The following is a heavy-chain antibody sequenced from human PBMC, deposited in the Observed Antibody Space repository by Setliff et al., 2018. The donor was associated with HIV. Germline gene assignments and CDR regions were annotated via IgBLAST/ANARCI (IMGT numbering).Heavy chain of an antibody. V-gene: IGHV4-59*01. CDR1: GGSISGYY. Sequence: KPSETLSLTCNVSGGSISGYYWSWIRQPAGKGLEWIGYAHYTERTNYNPSLKSRVTISVDTSKNQFTLNLNSVTAADTAVYYCATGRRYGLFNPWGQGTLVTVSS. CDR2: AHYTERT. D-gene: IGHD1-20*01. CDR3: ATGRRYGLFNP. J-gene: IGHJ5*02.